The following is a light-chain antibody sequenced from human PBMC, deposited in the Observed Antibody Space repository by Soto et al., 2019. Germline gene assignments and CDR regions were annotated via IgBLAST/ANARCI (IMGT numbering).Light chain of an antibody. CDR3: QKYYSAPWT. J-gene: IGKJ1*01. V-gene: IGKV1-27*01. Sequence: DIQMTQSPSSLSASVRDRVTITCRASQGISNYLAWYQQKPGKVPKLLIYAASTLQSGVPSRFSGSGSGTDFTLTISSLEAEDVATYDCQKYYSAPWTFGQGTKVEIK. CDR1: QGISNY. CDR2: AAS.